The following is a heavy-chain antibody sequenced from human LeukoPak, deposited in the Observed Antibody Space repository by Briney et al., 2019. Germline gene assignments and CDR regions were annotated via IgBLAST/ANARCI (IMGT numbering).Heavy chain of an antibody. CDR2: ISGSGGST. Sequence: GGSLRLSCEGSGFTFSNYWMGWVRQAPGKGLEWVSAISGSGGSTYYADSVKGRFTISRDNSKNTLYLQMNSLRAEDTAVYYCAKLGAVAGRPYWGQGTLVTVSS. J-gene: IGHJ4*02. CDR3: AKLGAVAGRPY. V-gene: IGHV3-23*01. CDR1: GFTFSNYW. D-gene: IGHD6-19*01.